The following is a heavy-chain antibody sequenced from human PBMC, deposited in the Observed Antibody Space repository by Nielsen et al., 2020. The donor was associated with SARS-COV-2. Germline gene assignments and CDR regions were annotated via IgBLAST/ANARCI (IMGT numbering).Heavy chain of an antibody. D-gene: IGHD2-2*01. CDR2: IIPIFGTA. CDR3: ARVSQGVVVPAAMLPYYGMDV. J-gene: IGHJ6*02. V-gene: IGHV1-69*06. Sequence: WVRQAPGQGLEWMGGIIPIFGTANYAQKFQGRVTITADKSTSTAYMELSSLRSEDTAVCYCARVSQGVVVPAAMLPYYGMDVWGQGTTVTVSS.